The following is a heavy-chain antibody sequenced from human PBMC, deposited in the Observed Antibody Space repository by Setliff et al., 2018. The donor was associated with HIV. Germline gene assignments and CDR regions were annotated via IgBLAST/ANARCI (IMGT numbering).Heavy chain of an antibody. CDR3: ARVGAGGAFDI. Sequence: SETLSLTCTVSGGSISSGSYYWSWIRQPAGKRLEWIGRIYSTGSTNYNPSLKSRVTTSVDTSKNQFSLKLSSVRAADTAVYYRARVGAGGAFDIWGQGTMVTVSS. V-gene: IGHV4-61*02. CDR1: GGSISSGSYY. CDR2: IYSTGST. D-gene: IGHD3-16*01. J-gene: IGHJ3*02.